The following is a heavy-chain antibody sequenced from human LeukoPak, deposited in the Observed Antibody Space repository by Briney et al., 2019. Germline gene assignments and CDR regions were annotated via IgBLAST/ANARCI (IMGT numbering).Heavy chain of an antibody. V-gene: IGHV3-30-3*02. CDR1: GFTFSSYA. J-gene: IGHJ6*02. Sequence: GGSLRLSCAASGFTFSSYAMHWVRQAPGKGLEWVAVISYDGSNKYYADSVKGRFTISRDNSKNTLYLQMNSLRAEDTAVYYCAKMQARDGMDVWGQGTTVTVS. CDR2: ISYDGSNK. CDR3: AKMQARDGMDV.